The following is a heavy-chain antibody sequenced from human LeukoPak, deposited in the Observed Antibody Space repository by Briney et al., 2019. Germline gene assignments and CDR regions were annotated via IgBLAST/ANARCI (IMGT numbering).Heavy chain of an antibody. V-gene: IGHV3-23*01. J-gene: IGHJ4*02. CDR3: AKRPPSIAVAGTGDY. CDR2: ISGSGGST. D-gene: IGHD6-19*01. Sequence: GGSLRLSCTASGFTFSSYWMSWVRQAPGKGLEWVSAISGSGGSTYYADSVKGRFTISRDNSKNTLYLQMNSLRAEDTAVYYCAKRPPSIAVAGTGDYWGQGTLVTVSS. CDR1: GFTFSSYW.